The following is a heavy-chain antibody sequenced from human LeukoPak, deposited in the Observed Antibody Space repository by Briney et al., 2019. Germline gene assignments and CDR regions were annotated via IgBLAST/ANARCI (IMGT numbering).Heavy chain of an antibody. J-gene: IGHJ3*01. CDR3: ARPNITSYYDSRGYDAFDV. CDR2: IYPDDSDT. Sequence: GESLKISCRGSGYRFSAYWIAWVRPMPGKGLEWMGVIYPDDSDTRYSASFQGHGTISAHKSDSTAYLQWRSLKASDTAMYDCARPNITSYYDSRGYDAFDVWGQGTMVTVSS. CDR1: GYRFSAYW. D-gene: IGHD3-22*01. V-gene: IGHV5-51*01.